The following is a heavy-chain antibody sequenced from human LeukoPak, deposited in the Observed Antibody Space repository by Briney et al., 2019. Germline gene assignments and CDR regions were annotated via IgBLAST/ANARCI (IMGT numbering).Heavy chain of an antibody. CDR3: ARVDGAAGLYYYYYMDV. J-gene: IGHJ6*03. CDR1: GFTFSSYA. D-gene: IGHD6-13*01. CDR2: LNGSGGST. Sequence: GGSLRLSCAASGFTFSSYAMSWVRQAPGKGLEWVSDLNGSGGSTYYADSVKGRFTISRDNAKNSLYLQMNSLRAEDTAVYYCARVDGAAGLYYYYYMDVWGKGTTVTISS. V-gene: IGHV3-23*01.